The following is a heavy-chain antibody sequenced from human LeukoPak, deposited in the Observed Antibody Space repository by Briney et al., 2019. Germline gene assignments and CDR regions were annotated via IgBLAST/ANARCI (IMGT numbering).Heavy chain of an antibody. D-gene: IGHD6-13*01. J-gene: IGHJ4*02. CDR1: GGSISSYY. CDR3: ARASESAAVSSSWYMVDY. Sequence: SETLSLTCTVSGGSISSYYWSWIRQPPGKGLEWIGYIYYSGSTNYNPSLKSRVTISVDTSKNQFSLKLSSVTAADTAVYYCARASESAAVSSSWYMVDYWGQGTLVTVSS. CDR2: IYYSGST. V-gene: IGHV4-59*01.